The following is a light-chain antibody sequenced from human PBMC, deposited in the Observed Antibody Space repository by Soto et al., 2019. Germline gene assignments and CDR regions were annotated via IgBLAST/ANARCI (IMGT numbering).Light chain of an antibody. CDR2: DAS. Sequence: DIQMTQSPSSLSASVGDRVTITCRASQNISRWLAWHQQKPGKAPKLLIYDASNLETGVPSRFSGSGSGTDFTFTISSLQPEDIATYYCQQYDNLPTFGQGTKVDIK. J-gene: IGKJ1*01. V-gene: IGKV1-33*01. CDR1: QNISRW. CDR3: QQYDNLPT.